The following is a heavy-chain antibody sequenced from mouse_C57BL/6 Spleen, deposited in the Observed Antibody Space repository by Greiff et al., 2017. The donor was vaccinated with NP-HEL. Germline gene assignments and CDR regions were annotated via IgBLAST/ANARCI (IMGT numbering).Heavy chain of an antibody. D-gene: IGHD2-5*01. Sequence: QVQLQQPGAELVKPGASVKLSCKASGYTFTSYWMHWVKQRPGQGLEWIGMIHPNSGSTNYNEKFKSKATLTVDKSSSTAYMQLSSLTSEDSAVYYCARDYSNSYYFDYWGQGTTLTFSS. CDR1: GYTFTSYW. V-gene: IGHV1-64*01. J-gene: IGHJ2*01. CDR3: ARDYSNSYYFDY. CDR2: IHPNSGST.